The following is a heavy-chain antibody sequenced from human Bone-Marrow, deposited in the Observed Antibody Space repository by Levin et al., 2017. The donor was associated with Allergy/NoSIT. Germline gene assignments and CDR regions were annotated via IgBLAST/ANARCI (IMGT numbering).Heavy chain of an antibody. Sequence: SETLSLTCTVSGGSVSINTFYWSWLRQPPGKGLEWIGYIYYSGTANYSPSLRSRVTISLDTSRNMFSLNLTSVTAADTAIYFCATDDYDVGVDPWGQGILVTVSS. J-gene: IGHJ5*02. CDR2: IYYSGTA. CDR1: GGSVSINTFY. CDR3: ATDDYDVGVDP. D-gene: IGHD3-10*02. V-gene: IGHV4-61*01.